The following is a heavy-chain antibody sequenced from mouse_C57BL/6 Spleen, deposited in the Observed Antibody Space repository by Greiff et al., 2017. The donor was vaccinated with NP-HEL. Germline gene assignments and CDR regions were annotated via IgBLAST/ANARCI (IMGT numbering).Heavy chain of an antibody. Sequence: QVQLQQPGAELVKPGASVKLSCKASGYTFTSYWMQWVKQRPGQGLEWIGEIDPSDSYTNYNQKFKGKATLTVDTSSSTAYMQLSSLTSEDSAVYSCARVTTVVAHFDVWGTGTTVTVSS. CDR3: ARVTTVVAHFDV. V-gene: IGHV1-50*01. J-gene: IGHJ1*03. CDR2: IDPSDSYT. CDR1: GYTFTSYW. D-gene: IGHD1-1*01.